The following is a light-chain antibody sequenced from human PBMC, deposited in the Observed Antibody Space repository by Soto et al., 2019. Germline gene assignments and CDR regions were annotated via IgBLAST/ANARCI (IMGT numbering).Light chain of an antibody. Sequence: QSALTQPASVSGSPGQSITISCTGTSSDVGGYNYVSWYQQHPGKAPKLMIYDVSNRPSGVSNRFSGSKSGNTASLTISGLQAEDEADYYGSSYTSSSTLEVFGGGTKLTVL. CDR3: SSYTSSSTLEV. J-gene: IGLJ2*01. CDR1: SSDVGGYNY. CDR2: DVS. V-gene: IGLV2-14*01.